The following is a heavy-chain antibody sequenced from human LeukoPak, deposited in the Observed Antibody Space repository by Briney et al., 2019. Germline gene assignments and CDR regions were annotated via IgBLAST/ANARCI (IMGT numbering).Heavy chain of an antibody. Sequence: SETLSLTCAVNGGSFSGFYCTWIRQPPGKGLEWIGEVNHSGGTQYNPSLKSRVTLSVGSSNNHFSLKLTSVTAADTAVYYCARGRSHNWFDPWGQGTLVTVSS. CDR3: ARGRSHNWFDP. J-gene: IGHJ5*02. CDR1: GGSFSGFY. CDR2: VNHSGGT. V-gene: IGHV4-34*01.